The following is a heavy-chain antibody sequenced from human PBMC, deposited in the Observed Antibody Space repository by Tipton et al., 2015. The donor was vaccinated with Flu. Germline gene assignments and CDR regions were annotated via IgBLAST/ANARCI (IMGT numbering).Heavy chain of an antibody. D-gene: IGHD1-1*01. CDR1: GGSISDYY. CDR3: TRQLEAATRSSS. CDR2: SSGSSGHT. Sequence: TLSLTCTVSGGSISDYYWSWVRQPPGKGLVWIAYSSGSSGHTNYNPSLKSRGTISVDTSKNQFSLKLSSVTAADTAVYYCTRQLEAATRSSSWGQGTLVTVSS. V-gene: IGHV4-59*08. J-gene: IGHJ4*02.